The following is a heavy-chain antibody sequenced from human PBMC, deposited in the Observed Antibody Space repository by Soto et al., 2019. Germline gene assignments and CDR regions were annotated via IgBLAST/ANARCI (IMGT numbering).Heavy chain of an antibody. J-gene: IGHJ6*02. V-gene: IGHV3-64D*08. CDR1: GFTFSSYA. CDR3: VKIGFGELLSDYYYYGMDV. Sequence: GGSLRLSCSASGFTFSSYAMHWVRQAPGKGLEYVSAISSNGGSTYYADSVKGRFTISRDNSKNTLYLQMSSLRAEDTAVYYCVKIGFGELLSDYYYYGMDVWGQGTTVTVSS. D-gene: IGHD3-10*01. CDR2: ISSNGGST.